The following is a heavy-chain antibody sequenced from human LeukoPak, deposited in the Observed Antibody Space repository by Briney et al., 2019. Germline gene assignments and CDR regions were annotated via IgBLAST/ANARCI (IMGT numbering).Heavy chain of an antibody. Sequence: ASVKVSCKASGYTFTSLSMHWVRQTPGQGLEWMGWINAGNGKTIYSQKFQGRVTITRDTSASTAYMELSSLRSEDTAVYYCARGGITAPGFNGLDPWGQGTLVTVSS. J-gene: IGHJ5*02. D-gene: IGHD6-6*01. CDR3: ARGGITAPGFNGLDP. CDR2: INAGNGKT. V-gene: IGHV1-3*01. CDR1: GYTFTSLS.